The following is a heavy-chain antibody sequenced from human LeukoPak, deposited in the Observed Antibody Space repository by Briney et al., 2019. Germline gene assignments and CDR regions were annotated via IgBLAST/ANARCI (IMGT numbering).Heavy chain of an antibody. CDR2: INPNSGGT. CDR1: GYTFTGYY. D-gene: IGHD5-24*01. J-gene: IGHJ4*02. CDR3: ARDQEMAAYY. V-gene: IGHV1-2*02. Sequence: GASVKVSCKASGYTFTGYYMHWVHQAPGQGLEWVGWINPNSGGTNYAQKFQGRVTMTRDTPISTAYMELSRLRSDDTAVYYCARDQEMAAYYWGQGTLVTVSS.